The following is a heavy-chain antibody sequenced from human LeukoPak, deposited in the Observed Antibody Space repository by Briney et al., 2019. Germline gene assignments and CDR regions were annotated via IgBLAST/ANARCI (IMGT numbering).Heavy chain of an antibody. CDR2: IFSGGST. CDR3: ARAVREYYYDSSGYYLPDAFDI. V-gene: IGHV3-53*01. CDR1: GFTVGSNY. Sequence: GGSLRLSCAASGFTVGSNYMSWVRQAPGKGLEWVSVIFSGGSTYYADSVKGRFTISRDNSKNTLYLQMNSLRAEDTAVYYCARAVREYYYDSSGYYLPDAFDIWGQGTMVTVSS. D-gene: IGHD3-22*01. J-gene: IGHJ3*02.